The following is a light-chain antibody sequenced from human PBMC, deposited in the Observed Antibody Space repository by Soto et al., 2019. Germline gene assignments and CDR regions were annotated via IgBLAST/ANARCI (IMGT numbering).Light chain of an antibody. Sequence: QSVLTQPPSVSAAPGQKITLSCSGSSSNIGNNYVSWYQQLPGTAPKLLIYENNRRPSGIPDRFSGSKSGTSATLVITGLQTGDEADYYCGTWDSSLSAVFGGGTQLTVL. CDR3: GTWDSSLSAV. CDR1: SSNIGNNY. CDR2: ENN. V-gene: IGLV1-51*02. J-gene: IGLJ7*01.